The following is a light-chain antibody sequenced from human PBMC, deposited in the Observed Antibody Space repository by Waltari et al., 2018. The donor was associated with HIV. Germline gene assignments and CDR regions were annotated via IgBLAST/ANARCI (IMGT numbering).Light chain of an antibody. Sequence: DIQMTQSTSSLSASVGDRVTITCQASQDINTFLTWYQHKPGTAPKLLIYDASYLETGVPSRFSGSGSGTDFSLTISSLQPEDTATYYCQQYDNLPPYTFGQGTKVEIK. J-gene: IGKJ2*01. CDR3: QQYDNLPPYT. CDR1: QDINTF. V-gene: IGKV1-33*01. CDR2: DAS.